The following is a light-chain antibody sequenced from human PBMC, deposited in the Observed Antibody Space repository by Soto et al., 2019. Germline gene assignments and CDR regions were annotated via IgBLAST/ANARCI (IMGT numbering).Light chain of an antibody. CDR2: VAS. Sequence: DIQMTQSPSSLSASVGDRVTSTCQASQDINNYLNWYQQKPGKAPKLLIYVASNLQTGVPSRFSGSGSGTDFTFTISNLQPEDIATYYCQQYDNLPITFGQGTRLEIK. CDR3: QQYDNLPIT. CDR1: QDINNY. V-gene: IGKV1-33*01. J-gene: IGKJ5*01.